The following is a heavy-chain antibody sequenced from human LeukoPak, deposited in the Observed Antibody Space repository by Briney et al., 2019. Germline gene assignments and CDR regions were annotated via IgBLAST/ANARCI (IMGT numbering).Heavy chain of an antibody. D-gene: IGHD1-26*01. CDR3: ARDGIVGATRSNFDY. CDR1: GFAFSSYT. J-gene: IGHJ4*02. Sequence: GGSLRLSCAASGFAFSSYTMNWVRQAPGKGLEWVSFISSSSSYICYADSMKGRFTISRDNAKNSLYLQMNSLRVEDTAVYYCARDGIVGATRSNFDYWGQGTLVTVSS. CDR2: ISSSSSYI. V-gene: IGHV3-21*01.